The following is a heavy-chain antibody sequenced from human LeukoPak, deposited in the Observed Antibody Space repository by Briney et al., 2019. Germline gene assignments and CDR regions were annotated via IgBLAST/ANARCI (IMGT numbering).Heavy chain of an antibody. V-gene: IGHV1-24*01. J-gene: IGHJ4*02. Sequence: ASVKVSCKVSGYTLTELSMHWVRQAPGKGLEWMGGFDPEDGETIYAQKFPGRVTMTEDTSTDTAYMELSSLRSEDTAVYYCATDIAGERLDCSSTSCYVVDYWGQGTLVTVSS. CDR3: ATDIAGERLDCSSTSCYVVDY. CDR1: GYTLTELS. D-gene: IGHD2-2*01. CDR2: FDPEDGET.